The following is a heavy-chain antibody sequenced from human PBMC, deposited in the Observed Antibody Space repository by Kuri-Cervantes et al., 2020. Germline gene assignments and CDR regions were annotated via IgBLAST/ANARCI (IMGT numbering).Heavy chain of an antibody. CDR1: GYTFTSYD. CDR2: ISAYNGNT. D-gene: IGHD3-10*01. V-gene: IGHV1-18*01. CDR3: ARDITMVRGVIITRLWIYGMDV. Sequence: ASVKVSCKASGYTFTSYDINWVRQATGQGLEWMGWISAYNGNTNYAQKLQGRVTMTTDTSTSTAYMELRSLRSDDTAVYYCARDITMVRGVIITRLWIYGMDVWGQGTTVTVSS. J-gene: IGHJ6*02.